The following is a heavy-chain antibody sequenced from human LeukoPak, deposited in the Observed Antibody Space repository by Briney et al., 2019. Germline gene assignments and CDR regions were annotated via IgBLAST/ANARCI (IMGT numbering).Heavy chain of an antibody. CDR3: AKDLEQWLSKNYYYYMDV. CDR2: ISGSGGST. D-gene: IGHD6-19*01. V-gene: IGHV3-23*01. Sequence: GGSLRLSCAASGFTFSSYAMSWVRQAPGKGLEWVSAISGSGGSTYYADSVKGRFTISRDNSTNKLYLQMNSLRAEDTAVYYCAKDLEQWLSKNYYYYMDVWGKGTTVTVSS. J-gene: IGHJ6*03. CDR1: GFTFSSYA.